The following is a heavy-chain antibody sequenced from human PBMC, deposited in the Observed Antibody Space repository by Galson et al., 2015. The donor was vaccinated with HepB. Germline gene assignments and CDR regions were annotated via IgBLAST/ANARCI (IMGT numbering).Heavy chain of an antibody. Sequence: SVKVSCKVSGYTLTELSMHWVRQAPGKGLEWMGGFDPEDGETIYAQKFQGRVTMTEDTSTDTAYMELSSLRSEDTAVYYCATLPGIAVAGTGRNWFDPWGQGTLVTVSS. CDR2: FDPEDGET. CDR3: ATLPGIAVAGTGRNWFDP. D-gene: IGHD6-19*01. V-gene: IGHV1-24*01. CDR1: GYTLTELS. J-gene: IGHJ5*02.